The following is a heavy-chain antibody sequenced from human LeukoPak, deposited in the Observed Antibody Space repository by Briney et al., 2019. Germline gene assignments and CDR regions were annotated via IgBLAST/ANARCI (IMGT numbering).Heavy chain of an antibody. J-gene: IGHJ4*02. V-gene: IGHV4-39*01. CDR1: GGSTSSSSYY. D-gene: IGHD2-21*02. Sequence: SETLSLTCTVSGGSTSSSSYYWGWIRQPPGKGLEWIGSIYYSGSTYYNPSLKSRVTISVDTSKNQFSLKLSSVTAADTAVYYCARFRVVVVTGFDYWGQGTLSPSPQ. CDR2: IYYSGST. CDR3: ARFRVVVVTGFDY.